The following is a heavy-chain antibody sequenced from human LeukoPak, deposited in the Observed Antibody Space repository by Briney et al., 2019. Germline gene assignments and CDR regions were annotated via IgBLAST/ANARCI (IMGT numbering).Heavy chain of an antibody. V-gene: IGHV3-30*02. Sequence: GGSLRLSCAASGFTFSGYGMHWVRQAPGKWLEWVAFIPYDGSNKYYADSVKGRFTISRDNSKHTLYLQMNSLRAEDTAVYYCAKDAYTNPYDSDADWGQGTLVTVSS. CDR3: AKDAYTNPYDSDAD. CDR1: GFTFSGYG. CDR2: IPYDGSNK. J-gene: IGHJ4*02. D-gene: IGHD3-3*01.